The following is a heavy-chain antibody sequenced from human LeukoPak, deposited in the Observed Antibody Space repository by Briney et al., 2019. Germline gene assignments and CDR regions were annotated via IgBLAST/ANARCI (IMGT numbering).Heavy chain of an antibody. CDR1: GGSISSSNYY. D-gene: IGHD3-16*02. V-gene: IGHV4-39*01. Sequence: QPSETLSLTCAVSGGSISSSNYYWGWIRQPPGKGLEWIGSMYYSGNTDYNPSLKSRVTISVDTSKNQFSLKVNSVTAADTAVYYCARTLGWASSRYPFDGWGQGTLVTVSS. CDR3: ARTLGWASSRYPFDG. CDR2: MYYSGNT. J-gene: IGHJ4*02.